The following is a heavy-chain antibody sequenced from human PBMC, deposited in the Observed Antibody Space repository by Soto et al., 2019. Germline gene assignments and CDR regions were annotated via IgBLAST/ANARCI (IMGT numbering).Heavy chain of an antibody. J-gene: IGHJ5*02. CDR3: ARDPPEFWTSYWFDP. V-gene: IGHV1-18*01. CDR2: ISAYDGKA. CDR1: GYTFNTYG. D-gene: IGHD3-3*01. Sequence: ASVKVSCKKSGYTFNTYGINWVRQAPGQGRELMGWISAYDGKATYAEKFQGRVTLTPDTSTSTAYLELSSLRSDDTAIYYCARDPPEFWTSYWFDPWGQGTPVTVSS.